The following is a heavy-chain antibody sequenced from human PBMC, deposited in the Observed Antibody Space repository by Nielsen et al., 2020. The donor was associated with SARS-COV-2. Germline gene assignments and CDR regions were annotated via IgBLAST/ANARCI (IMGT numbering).Heavy chain of an antibody. J-gene: IGHJ6*02. V-gene: IGHV3-21*01. CDR3: ARDDSSGYPPYGMDV. Sequence: RGSLRLSCAASGFTFSSYSMNWVRQAPGKGLEWVSSISSSSSYIYYADSVKGRFTISRDNAKNSLYLQMNSLRAEDTAVYYCARDDSSGYPPYGMDVWGQGTTVTVSS. CDR2: ISSSSSYI. CDR1: GFTFSSYS. D-gene: IGHD3-22*01.